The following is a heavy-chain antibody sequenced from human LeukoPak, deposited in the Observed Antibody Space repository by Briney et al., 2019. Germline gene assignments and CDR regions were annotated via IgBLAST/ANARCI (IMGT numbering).Heavy chain of an antibody. Sequence: QPGGSLRLSCATSGFTFSTYAMNWVRQAPGKGLEWVSAISGSGGYTYYADSVKGRFTISRDNSKNTLYLQMNSLRAEDTAVYYCTKVGLLGYCSSTSCYNDYWGQGTLVTVSS. V-gene: IGHV3-23*01. CDR1: GFTFSTYA. CDR2: ISGSGGYT. J-gene: IGHJ4*02. CDR3: TKVGLLGYCSSTSCYNDY. D-gene: IGHD2-2*02.